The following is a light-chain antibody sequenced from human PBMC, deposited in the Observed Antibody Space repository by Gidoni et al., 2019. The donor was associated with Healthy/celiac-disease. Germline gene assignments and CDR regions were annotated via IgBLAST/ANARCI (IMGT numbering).Light chain of an antibody. Sequence: DIKMTQSPSSLSASVGDRVTITCRASQSISSYLNWYQQKPGKAPKLLIYAASSLQSGVPSRFSGSGSGTDFTLTISSLQPEDFATYYCQQSYSTPHRTFGQGTKVEIK. V-gene: IGKV1-39*01. CDR2: AAS. CDR3: QQSYSTPHRT. CDR1: QSISSY. J-gene: IGKJ1*01.